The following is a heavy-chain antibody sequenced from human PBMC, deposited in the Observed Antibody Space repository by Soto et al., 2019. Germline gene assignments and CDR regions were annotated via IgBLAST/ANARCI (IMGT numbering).Heavy chain of an antibody. CDR2: ISGSGGST. Sequence: EVQLLESGGGLVQPGGSLRLSCAASGFTFSSYAMSWVRQAPGKGLEWVSAISGSGGSTYYADSVKGRFTISRDNSKNTLYLKMNSMRAEDTAVYYCAKDGLGYCSSTSCYAGLFDPWGQGTLVTVSS. D-gene: IGHD2-2*01. J-gene: IGHJ5*02. CDR3: AKDGLGYCSSTSCYAGLFDP. CDR1: GFTFSSYA. V-gene: IGHV3-23*01.